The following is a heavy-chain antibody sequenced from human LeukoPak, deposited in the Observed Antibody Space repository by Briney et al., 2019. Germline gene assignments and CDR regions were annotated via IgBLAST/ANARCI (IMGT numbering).Heavy chain of an antibody. CDR3: AKLAPSMVRGEKMDV. D-gene: IGHD3-10*01. Sequence: TGGSLRLSCAASGFTFSSCGMHWVRQAPGKGLEWVAVISYDGSNKYYADSVKGRFTISRDNSKNTLYLQMNSLRAEDTAAYYCAKLAPSMVRGEKMDVWGQGTTVTVSS. CDR2: ISYDGSNK. V-gene: IGHV3-30*18. J-gene: IGHJ6*02. CDR1: GFTFSSCG.